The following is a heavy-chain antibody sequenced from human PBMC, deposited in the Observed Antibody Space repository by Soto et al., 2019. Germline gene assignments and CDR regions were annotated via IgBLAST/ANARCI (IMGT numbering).Heavy chain of an antibody. D-gene: IGHD6-13*01. CDR2: INPYNGNI. Sequence: QVQLVQSGAEVKKPRASVKVSCKASGYTFTSYSISWVRQAPGQGLEWMGWINPYNGNIKYAQKLQGRVTMTTDTSTSTAYMELRSLRSDDTAVYYCARDLNLGLAAGWGQGSLVTVSS. J-gene: IGHJ4*02. CDR3: ARDLNLGLAAG. CDR1: GYTFTSYS. V-gene: IGHV1-18*01.